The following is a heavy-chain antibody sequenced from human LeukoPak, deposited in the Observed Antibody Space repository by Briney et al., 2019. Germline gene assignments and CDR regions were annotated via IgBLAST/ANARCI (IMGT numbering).Heavy chain of an antibody. CDR1: GFTFSSYA. J-gene: IGHJ6*04. CDR3: VKGRRSYYGSGSYSGYYYGMDV. CDR2: ISSNGGST. Sequence: GGSLRLSCSASGFTFSSYAMHWVRQAPGKGLEYVSAISSNGGSTYYADSVKGRFTISRDNSKNTLYLQMSSLRAEDTAVYYCVKGRRSYYGSGSYSGYYYGMDVWGKGTTVTVS. D-gene: IGHD3-10*01. V-gene: IGHV3-64D*06.